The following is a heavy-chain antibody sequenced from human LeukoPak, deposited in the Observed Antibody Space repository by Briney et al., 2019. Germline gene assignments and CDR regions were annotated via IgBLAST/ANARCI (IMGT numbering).Heavy chain of an antibody. J-gene: IGHJ4*02. CDR2: ISHDGFI. CDR1: GFTFSSYV. V-gene: IGHV3-74*01. D-gene: IGHD5-24*01. Sequence: GGSLRLSCETAGFTFSSYVMHWVRRTPGRGLVWVSRISHDGFISYADSVKGRFTISRDNAKNTLILQMNSLRAEDTAVYYCARDWVYKIDYWGRGTLVTVSS. CDR3: ARDWVYKIDY.